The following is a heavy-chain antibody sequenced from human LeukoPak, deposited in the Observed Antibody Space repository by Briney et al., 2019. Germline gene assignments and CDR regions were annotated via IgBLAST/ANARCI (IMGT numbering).Heavy chain of an antibody. V-gene: IGHV4-59*01. CDR2: AYYSGST. D-gene: IGHD3-10*01. J-gene: IGHJ6*01. CDR3: ASGSGRNYYGMDV. Sequence: SETLSLTCTVSGGSISSYYWNWIRQPPGKALEWLGYAYYSGSTNYNPSLKTRLTISVDTSKAQFSLTLSSVTAADTAVYYCASGSGRNYYGMDVWGQGTTVIVSS. CDR1: GGSISSYY.